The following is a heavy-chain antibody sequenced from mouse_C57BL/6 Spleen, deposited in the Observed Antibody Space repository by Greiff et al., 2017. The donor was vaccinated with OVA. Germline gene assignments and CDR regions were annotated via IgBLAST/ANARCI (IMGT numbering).Heavy chain of an antibody. CDR3: AREGDVRNYFDY. J-gene: IGHJ2*01. D-gene: IGHD3-3*01. V-gene: IGHV5-4*01. Sequence: EVMLVESGGGLVKPGGSLKLSCAASGFTFSSYAMSWVRQTPEKRLEWVATISDGGSYTYYPDNVKGRFTISRDNAKNNLYLQMSHLKSEDTAMYYCAREGDVRNYFDYWGQGTTLTVSS. CDR1: GFTFSSYA. CDR2: ISDGGSYT.